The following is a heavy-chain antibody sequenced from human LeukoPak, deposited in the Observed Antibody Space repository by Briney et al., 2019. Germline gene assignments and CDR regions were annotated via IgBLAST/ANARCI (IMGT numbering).Heavy chain of an antibody. CDR2: IYHSGST. CDR1: GGSISSGGYY. J-gene: IGHJ4*02. V-gene: IGHV4-30-2*01. Sequence: SETLSLTCTVSGGSISSGGYYWSWIRQPPGKGLEWIGYIYHSGSTYYNPSLKSRVTISVDTSKNQFSLKLSSVTAADTAVYYCASRPTYYDFWSGILYYFDYWGQGTLVTVSS. D-gene: IGHD3-3*01. CDR3: ASRPTYYDFWSGILYYFDY.